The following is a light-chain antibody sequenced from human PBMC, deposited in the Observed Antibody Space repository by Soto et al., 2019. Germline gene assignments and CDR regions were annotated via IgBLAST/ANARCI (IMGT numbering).Light chain of an antibody. CDR3: SSYGASSTL. J-gene: IGLJ3*02. Sequence: QSALTQPASLSGSPGQSITISCTGTSSDIGSSNYVSWYQQHPGKAPKLMIFDVSYRPSGISDRFSGSKSGNTASLTISGLQPEHEADYYCSSYGASSTLFGGGTQLTVL. CDR1: SSDIGSSNY. CDR2: DVS. V-gene: IGLV2-14*03.